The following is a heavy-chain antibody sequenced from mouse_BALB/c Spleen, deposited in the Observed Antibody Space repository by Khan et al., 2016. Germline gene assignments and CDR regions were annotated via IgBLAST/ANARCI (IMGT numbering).Heavy chain of an antibody. D-gene: IGHD1-1*01. CDR1: EYEFPSHD. J-gene: IGHJ3*01. V-gene: IGHV5-2*01. CDR2: INSAGNDT. Sequence: EVELVESGGGLVQPGESLKLSCESYEYEFPSHDMSWVRKTPEKRLEMVAAINSAGNDTYYPDTMERRFIISRDNTKKTLYLQINSLSSENTALYYSTRHYYGSSFWFAYWGQGTLVTVSA. CDR3: TRHYYGSSFWFAY.